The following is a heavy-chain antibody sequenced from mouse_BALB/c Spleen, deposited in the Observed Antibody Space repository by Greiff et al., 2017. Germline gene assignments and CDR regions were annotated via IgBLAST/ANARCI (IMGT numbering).Heavy chain of an antibody. V-gene: IGHV14-3*02. D-gene: IGHD2-4*01. J-gene: IGHJ2*01. CDR1: GFNIKDTY. Sequence: EVQLQQSGAELVKPGASVKLSCTASGFNIKDTYMHWVKQRPEQGLEWIGRIDPANGNTKYDPKFQGKATITADTSSNTAYLQLSSLTSEDTAVYYCASMITTWIDYWGQGTTLTVSS. CDR3: ASMITTWIDY. CDR2: IDPANGNT.